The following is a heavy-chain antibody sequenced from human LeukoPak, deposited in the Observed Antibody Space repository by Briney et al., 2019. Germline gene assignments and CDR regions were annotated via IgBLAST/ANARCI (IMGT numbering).Heavy chain of an antibody. CDR1: GYSFADYY. D-gene: IGHD3-10*01. CDR3: ARGEQLLWFGETIAEY. V-gene: IGHV1-2*02. J-gene: IGHJ4*02. Sequence: ASVKVSCKASGYSFADYYMHWVRQAPGQGLEWMGWINPNSGGTNYAQKFQGRVTMTRDTSISTAYMELSRLRSDDTAVYYCARGEQLLWFGETIAEYWGQGTLVTVSS. CDR2: INPNSGGT.